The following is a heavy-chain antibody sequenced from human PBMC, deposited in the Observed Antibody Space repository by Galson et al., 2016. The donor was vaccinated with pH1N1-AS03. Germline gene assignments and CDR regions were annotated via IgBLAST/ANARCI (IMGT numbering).Heavy chain of an antibody. CDR2: LVPIFRTA. Sequence: SCKASGGTFSNHGISWVRQAPGQGLEWMGGLVPIFRTAKYAQKFQGRVTTTADDSADESTSTAYMELSNLRSEDTGVYYCAREGRFLDWDNYAMDVWGQGTTVTVSS. CDR1: GGTFSNHG. D-gene: IGHD3/OR15-3a*01. V-gene: IGHV1-69*01. J-gene: IGHJ6*02. CDR3: AREGRFLDWDNYAMDV.